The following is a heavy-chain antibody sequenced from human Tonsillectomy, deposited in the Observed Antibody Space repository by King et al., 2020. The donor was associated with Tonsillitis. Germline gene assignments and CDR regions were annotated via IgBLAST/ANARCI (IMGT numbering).Heavy chain of an antibody. V-gene: IGHV4-34*01. J-gene: IGHJ6*03. Sequence: VQLQQWGARLLKPSETLSLTCAVYGGSFSGYYWTWIRQPPGKGLEWIGEINHSGSTNYNTSLKSRVTISVDTSKNQFSLTLSTVTAADTSVYYCARGGGTIFGVIVADSYYYYMDVWGKGPTVTVSS. CDR1: GGSFSGYY. D-gene: IGHD3-3*01. CDR2: INHSGST. CDR3: ARGGGTIFGVIVADSYYYYMDV.